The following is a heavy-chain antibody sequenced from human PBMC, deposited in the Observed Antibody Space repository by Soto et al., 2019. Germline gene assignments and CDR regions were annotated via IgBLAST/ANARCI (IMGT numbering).Heavy chain of an antibody. CDR3: ARGQLVLAGYYFDY. V-gene: IGHV3-13*01. CDR1: GFTFSSYD. J-gene: IGHJ4*02. CDR2: IGTAGDT. Sequence: EVQLVESGGGLVQPGGSLRLSCAASGFTFSSYDMHWVRQATGKGLEWVSAIGTAGDTYYPGSVKGRFTISRENAKNSLYLQMNSLRAEDTAVYYCARGQLVLAGYYFDYWGQGTLVTVSS. D-gene: IGHD6-6*01.